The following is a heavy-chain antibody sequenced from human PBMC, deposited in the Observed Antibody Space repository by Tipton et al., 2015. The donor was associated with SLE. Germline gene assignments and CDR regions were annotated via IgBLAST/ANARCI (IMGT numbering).Heavy chain of an antibody. Sequence: TLSLTCAVSGYSIRSGYYWGWIRQPPGKGLEWIGNIYHSGSTFYNPSLKSRVTISVDKSKNQFSLKLSSVTAADTAVYYCARGPGLFDYWGQGTLVTVSS. D-gene: IGHD3-10*01. J-gene: IGHJ4*02. CDR3: ARGPGLFDY. CDR2: IYHSGST. CDR1: GYSIRSGYY. V-gene: IGHV4-38-2*01.